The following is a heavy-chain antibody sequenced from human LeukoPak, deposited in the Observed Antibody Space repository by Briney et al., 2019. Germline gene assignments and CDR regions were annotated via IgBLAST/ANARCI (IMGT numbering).Heavy chain of an antibody. Sequence: EASVKVSCKASGYTFTSYSMHWVRQAPGQGLEWMGIFNPSGGSTSYAQKFQGRVTMTRDTSTSTVYMELSSLRSEDTAVYYCARGVSGYNHFDYWGQGTLVTVSS. CDR2: FNPSGGST. CDR1: GYTFTSYS. J-gene: IGHJ4*02. CDR3: ARGVSGYNHFDY. D-gene: IGHD5-24*01. V-gene: IGHV1-46*01.